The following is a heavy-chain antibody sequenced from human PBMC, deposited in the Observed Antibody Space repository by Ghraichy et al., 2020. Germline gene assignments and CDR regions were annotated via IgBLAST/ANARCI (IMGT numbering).Heavy chain of an antibody. Sequence: GGSLRLSCAASGFTFSSYGMHWVRQAPGKGLEWVAVISYDGSNKYYADSVKGRFTISRDNSKNTLYLQMNSLRAEDTAVYYCAKDSFPFLSYSSGWYPTGPFDYWGQGTLVTVSS. V-gene: IGHV3-30*18. J-gene: IGHJ4*02. CDR1: GFTFSSYG. CDR2: ISYDGSNK. CDR3: AKDSFPFLSYSSGWYPTGPFDY. D-gene: IGHD6-19*01.